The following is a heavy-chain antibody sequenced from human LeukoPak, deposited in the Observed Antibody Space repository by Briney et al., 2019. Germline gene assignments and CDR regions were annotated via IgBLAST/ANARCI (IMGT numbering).Heavy chain of an antibody. J-gene: IGHJ3*02. CDR3: ARTQKLRDAFDI. D-gene: IGHD2-15*01. Sequence: ASVKVSCKASGYTFTSYGISWVRQAPGQGLEWMGWISAYNGNTNYAQKLQGRVTMTTDTSTSTAYMELRSLRTDDTAVYYCARTQKLRDAFDIWGQGTMVTVSS. CDR2: ISAYNGNT. CDR1: GYTFTSYG. V-gene: IGHV1-18*01.